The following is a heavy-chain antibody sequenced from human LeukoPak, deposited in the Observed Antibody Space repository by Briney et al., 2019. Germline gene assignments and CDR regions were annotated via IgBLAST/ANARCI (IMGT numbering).Heavy chain of an antibody. J-gene: IGHJ3*02. CDR1: VGTYLSYP. Sequence: SVKDTRQATVGTYLSYPFRGVRPARGQGLEWMGGIIPIFGTANYAQKFQGRVTITADESTSTAYMELSSLRSEDTAVYYCARVEGTYDSSGYYHYAFDIWGQGTMVTVSS. D-gene: IGHD3-22*01. V-gene: IGHV1-69*01. CDR3: ARVEGTYDSSGYYHYAFDI. CDR2: IIPIFGTA.